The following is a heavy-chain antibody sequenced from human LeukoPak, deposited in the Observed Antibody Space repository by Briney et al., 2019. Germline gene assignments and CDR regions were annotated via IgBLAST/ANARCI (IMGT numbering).Heavy chain of an antibody. CDR1: GGSINSGNYH. J-gene: IGHJ6*03. CDR2: LYSSGST. V-gene: IGHV4-61*02. D-gene: IGHD3-22*01. CDR3: VRDFSGYTYYMDI. Sequence: SQPLSLTCTVSGGSINSGNYHWRWIRQPAGKGLEWIGRLYSSGSTKYNPSLKSRVTISGDTSDNQISLELSSVTAADTAVYYCVRDFSGYTYYMDIWGKGTTVTVSS.